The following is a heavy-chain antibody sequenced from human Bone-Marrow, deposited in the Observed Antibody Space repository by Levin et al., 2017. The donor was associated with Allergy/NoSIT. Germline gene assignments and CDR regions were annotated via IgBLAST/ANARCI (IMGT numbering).Heavy chain of an antibody. V-gene: IGHV3-7*03. Sequence: GESLKISCAASGFTFRTYWMSWVRQAPGKGLEWVANIQQEGSEKNYVDYVKGRFSISRDNANNSLYLQMNSLRAEDTAVYYCARDYRSGWYPADWGQGIMVTVSS. CDR2: IQQEGSEK. J-gene: IGHJ4*02. D-gene: IGHD6-13*01. CDR1: GFTFRTYW. CDR3: ARDYRSGWYPAD.